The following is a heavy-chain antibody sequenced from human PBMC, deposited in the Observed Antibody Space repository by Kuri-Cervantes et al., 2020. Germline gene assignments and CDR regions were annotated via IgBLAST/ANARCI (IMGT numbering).Heavy chain of an antibody. Sequence: GESLKISCAASGFTFTRYWMTRFRQAPGKGLEWVANIKQDGSEKYYVDSVKGRFTISRDNAKNSLYLQMSSLRADDTAVYYCARGKDILTGYLYSDWGQGTLVTVSS. V-gene: IGHV3-7*01. J-gene: IGHJ4*02. CDR2: IKQDGSEK. D-gene: IGHD3-9*01. CDR1: GFTFTRYW. CDR3: ARGKDILTGYLYSD.